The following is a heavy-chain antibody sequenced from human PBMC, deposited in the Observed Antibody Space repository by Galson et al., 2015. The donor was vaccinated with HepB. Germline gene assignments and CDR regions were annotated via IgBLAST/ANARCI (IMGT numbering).Heavy chain of an antibody. CDR3: AKGAHYYDSSGYSDYFDY. J-gene: IGHJ4*02. CDR1: GFTFSSYG. D-gene: IGHD3-22*01. Sequence: SLRLSCAASGFTFSSYGMHWVRQAPGKGLERVAVISYDGSNKYYADSVKGRFTISRDNSKNTLYLQMNSLRAEDTAVYYCAKGAHYYDSSGYSDYFDYWGQGTLVTVSS. V-gene: IGHV3-30*18. CDR2: ISYDGSNK.